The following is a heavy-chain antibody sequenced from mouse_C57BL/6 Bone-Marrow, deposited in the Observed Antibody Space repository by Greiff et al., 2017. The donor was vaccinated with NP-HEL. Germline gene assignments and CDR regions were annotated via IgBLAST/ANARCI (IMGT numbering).Heavy chain of an antibody. V-gene: IGHV5-12*01. D-gene: IGHD1-1*01. J-gene: IGHJ2*01. CDR3: ARASYYGSDY. Sequence: EVHLVESGGGLVQPGGSLKLSCAASGFTFSDYYMYWVRQTPEKRLEWVAYISNGGGSTYYPDTVKGRFTISRDNAKNTLYLQMSRLKSEDTAMYYCARASYYGSDYWGQGTTLTVSS. CDR2: ISNGGGST. CDR1: GFTFSDYY.